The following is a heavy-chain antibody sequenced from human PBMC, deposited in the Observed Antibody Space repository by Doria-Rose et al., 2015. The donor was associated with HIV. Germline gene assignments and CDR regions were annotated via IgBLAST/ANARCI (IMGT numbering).Heavy chain of an antibody. D-gene: IGHD3-3*01. Sequence: QVQLLESGPGLVKPSETLSLTCSVSGASVSSRGYYWNWIRQVPGKGLESLGYTYYTGTSDYSPSLKSRLNMAVDTSKNQFSLKLSFVTVADTAVYYCARMGSYRELDYWGQGALVIVSA. CDR2: TYYTGTS. CDR3: ARMGSYRELDY. J-gene: IGHJ4*02. CDR1: GASVSSRGYY. V-gene: IGHV4-31*03.